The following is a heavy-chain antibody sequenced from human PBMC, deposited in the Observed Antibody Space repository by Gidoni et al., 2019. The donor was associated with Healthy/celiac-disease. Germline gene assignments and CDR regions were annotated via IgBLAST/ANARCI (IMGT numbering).Heavy chain of an antibody. D-gene: IGHD6-13*01. CDR2: ISYDGSNK. Sequence: QVQLVESGGGVVQPGRSLRLSCAASGFPFSSYAMHWVRQAPGKGLEWVAVISYDGSNKYYADSVKGRFTISRDNSKNTLYLQMNSLRAEDTAVYYCARDFNSSSWPNYYYYYGMDVWGQGTTVTVSS. CDR1: GFPFSSYA. J-gene: IGHJ6*02. V-gene: IGHV3-30-3*01. CDR3: ARDFNSSSWPNYYYYYGMDV.